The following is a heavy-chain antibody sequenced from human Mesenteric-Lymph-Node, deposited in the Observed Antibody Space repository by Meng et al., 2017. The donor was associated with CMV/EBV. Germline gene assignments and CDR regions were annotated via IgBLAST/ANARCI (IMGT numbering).Heavy chain of an antibody. CDR1: GYSFTGYS. J-gene: IGHJ5*02. Sequence: QVQLVQSGAEVKKPGASVKVSCKASGYSFTGYSIHWVRQAPGQGLEWMGRISPNTGDTIYEENFQGRVTMTRDTSINTAYMELSSLTSDDTAVYYCGRGQQTFDPWGQGTLVTVYS. CDR2: ISPNTGDT. D-gene: IGHD1-1*01. V-gene: IGHV1-2*06. CDR3: GRGQQTFDP.